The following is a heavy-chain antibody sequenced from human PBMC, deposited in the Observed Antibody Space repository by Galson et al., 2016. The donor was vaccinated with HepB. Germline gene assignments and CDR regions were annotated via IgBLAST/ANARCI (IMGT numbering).Heavy chain of an antibody. J-gene: IGHJ6*02. CDR1: GFTFSKYA. D-gene: IGHD3-10*01. CDR3: AKDRSYGYFGSGGMDV. V-gene: IGHV3-30*04. Sequence: SLRLSCAASGFTFSKYALHWVRQAPGKGLEWVAVISTNGISQNYEDSVKGRFTVYRDNSKNTVDLQMNSLRPEDTAVYYCAKDRSYGYFGSGGMDVWGQGTTVTVSS. CDR2: ISTNGISQ.